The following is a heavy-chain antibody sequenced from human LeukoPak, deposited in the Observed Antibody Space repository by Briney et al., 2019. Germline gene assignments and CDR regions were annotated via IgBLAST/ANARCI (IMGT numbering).Heavy chain of an antibody. D-gene: IGHD6-19*01. V-gene: IGHV3-73*01. CDR3: NVAGTWDAFDI. Sequence: GGSLRLSCAASGFTFNGSAMHWVRQASGKGLEWVGRITNKGNTYATAYAASVKGRFTISRDDSKNTAYLQMNSLKTEDTPVYYGNVAGTWDAFDIWGQKTMVTDSS. J-gene: IGHJ3*02. CDR1: GFTFNGSA. CDR2: ITNKGNTYAT.